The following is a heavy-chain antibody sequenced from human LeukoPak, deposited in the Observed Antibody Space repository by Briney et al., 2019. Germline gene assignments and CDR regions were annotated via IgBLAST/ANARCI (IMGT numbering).Heavy chain of an antibody. D-gene: IGHD5-18*01. Sequence: ASVKVSCKASGYTFTGYYMHWVRQAPGQGPEWMGWINPNSGGTNYAQKFQGRVTMTRDTSISTAYMELSRLRSDDTAVYYCARDTRYSYGSSAFDIWGQGTMVTVSS. V-gene: IGHV1-2*02. CDR3: ARDTRYSYGSSAFDI. CDR1: GYTFTGYY. J-gene: IGHJ3*02. CDR2: INPNSGGT.